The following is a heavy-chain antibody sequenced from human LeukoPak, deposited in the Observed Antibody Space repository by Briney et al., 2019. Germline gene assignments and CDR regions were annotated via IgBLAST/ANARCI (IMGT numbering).Heavy chain of an antibody. J-gene: IGHJ4*02. Sequence: SGGSLRLSCAASGFTFDDYAMHWVRQAPGKGLEWVSGISWNSGSIGYADSVKGRFTISRDNAKNSLCLQMNSLRAEDTALYYCAKDFYSSSSFFDYWGQGTLVTVSS. D-gene: IGHD6-6*01. CDR1: GFTFDDYA. V-gene: IGHV3-9*01. CDR3: AKDFYSSSSFFDY. CDR2: ISWNSGSI.